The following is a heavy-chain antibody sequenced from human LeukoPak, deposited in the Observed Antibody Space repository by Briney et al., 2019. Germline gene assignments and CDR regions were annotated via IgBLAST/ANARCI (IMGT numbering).Heavy chain of an antibody. V-gene: IGHV4-59*12. J-gene: IGHJ3*02. D-gene: IGHD1-26*01. CDR3: ARYIVSYPHDAFDI. CDR2: IYYSGST. Sequence: SETLSLTCTVSGGSISSYYWSWIRQPPGKGLEWIGYIYYSGSTNYNPSLKSRVTISVDTSKNQFSLKLSSVTAADTAVYYCARYIVSYPHDAFDIWGQGTMVTVSS. CDR1: GGSISSYY.